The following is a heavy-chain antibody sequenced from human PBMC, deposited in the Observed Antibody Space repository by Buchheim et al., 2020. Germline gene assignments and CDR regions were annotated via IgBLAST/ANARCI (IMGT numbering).Heavy chain of an antibody. CDR3: ARARGYCSSSSCYDFDC. D-gene: IGHD2-2*01. Sequence: EVQLVQSGAEVKKPGESLKISCKGSGYSFSNYWIGWVRQMPGKGLEWMAMIYPGDSSTKYSPSFQAQVTISADKSSSTAYLQRSSLKASDTAMYFCARARGYCSSSSCYDFDCWGQGT. CDR1: GYSFSNYW. CDR2: IYPGDSST. J-gene: IGHJ4*02. V-gene: IGHV5-51*01.